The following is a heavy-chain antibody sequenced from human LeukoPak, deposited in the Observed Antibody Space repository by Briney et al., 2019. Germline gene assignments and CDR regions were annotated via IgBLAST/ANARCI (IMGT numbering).Heavy chain of an antibody. D-gene: IGHD6-13*01. J-gene: IGHJ4*02. CDR2: INPTETGT. CDR1: GYTFNNYY. Sequence: ASVKVSFKPSGYTFNNYYMHWVRQAPGQGREWMGLINPTETGTNYAQKFRVKGTLTSYTATTTVYLEVSILRSEDSAVYYCVREGSAGYFDYWGQGTLVTVSS. V-gene: IGHV1-46*02. CDR3: VREGSAGYFDY.